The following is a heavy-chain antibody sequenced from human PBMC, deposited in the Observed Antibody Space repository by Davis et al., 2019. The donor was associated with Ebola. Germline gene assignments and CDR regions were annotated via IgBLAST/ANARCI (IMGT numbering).Heavy chain of an antibody. CDR3: ARDEDEITFGGVIAPATWFDP. V-gene: IGHV3-21*01. CDR1: GFTFSSYS. Sequence: GESLKISCAASGFTFSSYSMNWVRQAPGKGLEWVSSISSSSSYIYYADSVKGRFTISRDNAKNSLYLQMNSLRAEDTAVYYCARDEDEITFGGVIAPATWFDPWGQGTLVTVSS. J-gene: IGHJ5*02. CDR2: ISSSSSYI. D-gene: IGHD3-16*02.